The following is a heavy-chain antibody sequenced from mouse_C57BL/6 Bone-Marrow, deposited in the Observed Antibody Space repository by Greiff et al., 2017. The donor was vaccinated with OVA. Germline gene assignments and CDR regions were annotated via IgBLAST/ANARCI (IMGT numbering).Heavy chain of an antibody. J-gene: IGHJ3*01. CDR2: IDPSDSYT. CDR3: APGYVHGAY. CDR1: GYTFTSYW. D-gene: IGHD1-2*01. V-gene: IGHV1-50*01. Sequence: QVQLQQPGAELVKPGASVKLSCKASGYTFTSYWMQWVEQRPGQGLEWIGEIDPSDSYTNYNQKFKGKATLTVDTSSSTAYMQLSSLTSEDSAVYYCAPGYVHGAYWGQGTLVTVSA.